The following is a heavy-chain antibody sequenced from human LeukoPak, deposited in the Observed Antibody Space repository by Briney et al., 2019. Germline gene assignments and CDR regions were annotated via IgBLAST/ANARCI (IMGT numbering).Heavy chain of an antibody. D-gene: IGHD3-10*01. V-gene: IGHV4-59*01. Sequence: KSSETLSLTCTVSGGSISSYYWSWIRQPPGKGLEWIGYIYYSGSTNYNPSLKSRVTISVDTSKNQFSLKLSSVTAADTAVYYCARDGWVATWFGELSRGDDAFDIWGQGTMVTVSS. J-gene: IGHJ3*02. CDR3: ARDGWVATWFGELSRGDDAFDI. CDR1: GGSISSYY. CDR2: IYYSGST.